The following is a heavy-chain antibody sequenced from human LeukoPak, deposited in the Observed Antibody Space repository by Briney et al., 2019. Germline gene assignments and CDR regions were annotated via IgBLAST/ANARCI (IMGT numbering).Heavy chain of an antibody. D-gene: IGHD3-22*01. CDR2: INHSGST. CDR3: ASPISPDYYDSSGNDAFGI. J-gene: IGHJ3*02. CDR1: GGSFSGYY. Sequence: SETLSLTCAVYGGSFSGYYWSWIRQPPGKGLEWIGEINHSGSTNYNPSLKSRVTISVDTSKNQFSLKLSSVTAADTAVYYCASPISPDYYDSSGNDAFGIWGQGTMVTVSS. V-gene: IGHV4-34*01.